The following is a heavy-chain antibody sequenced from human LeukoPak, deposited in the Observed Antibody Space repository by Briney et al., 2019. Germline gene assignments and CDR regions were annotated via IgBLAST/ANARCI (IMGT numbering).Heavy chain of an antibody. J-gene: IGHJ5*02. CDR1: GFTFSSYG. CDR3: ARDLGQYYDTSDNWFDP. Sequence: GGSLRLSCAASGFTFSSYGMHWVRQAPGKGLEWVAFIRYDGSNKYYADSVKGRFTTSRDNSKNTLNLQMNSLRAEDTAVYYCARDLGQYYDTSDNWFDPWGQGTLVTVSS. CDR2: IRYDGSNK. V-gene: IGHV3-30*02. D-gene: IGHD3-22*01.